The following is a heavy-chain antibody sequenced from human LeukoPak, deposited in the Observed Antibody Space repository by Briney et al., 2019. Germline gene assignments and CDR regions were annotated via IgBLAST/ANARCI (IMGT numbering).Heavy chain of an antibody. D-gene: IGHD2-2*01. V-gene: IGHV3-15*01. Sequence: GGSLRLSCATSGLTFNNAWMSWVRQAPGKGLEWVGRIKSKTDGGTTDYAAPVKGRFTISRGDSKNTLYLQMNSLKTEDTAVYYCTTEDIVVVPAASYGMDVWGQGTTVTVSS. CDR3: TTEDIVVVPAASYGMDV. CDR1: GLTFNNAW. J-gene: IGHJ6*02. CDR2: IKSKTDGGTT.